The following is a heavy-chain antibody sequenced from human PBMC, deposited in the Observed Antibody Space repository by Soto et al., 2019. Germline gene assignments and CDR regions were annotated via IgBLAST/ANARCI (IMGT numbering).Heavy chain of an antibody. CDR1: SYSISSDCY. Sequence: PSETLSLTCGVSSYSISSDCYWGWIRQPPGKGLEWIGNIYHSGSTYYNPSLKSRVTISVDTSKNQFSLKLNSVTAADTAVYYCARDWVVTAVQSDPEGAGAFDIWGQGTMVTVSS. CDR2: IYHSGST. V-gene: IGHV4-38-2*02. J-gene: IGHJ3*02. D-gene: IGHD2-21*02. CDR3: ARDWVVTAVQSDPEGAGAFDI.